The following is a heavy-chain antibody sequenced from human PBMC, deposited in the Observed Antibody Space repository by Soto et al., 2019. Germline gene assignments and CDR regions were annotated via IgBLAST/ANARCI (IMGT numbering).Heavy chain of an antibody. D-gene: IGHD6-19*01. V-gene: IGHV3-30*18. CDR2: ISYDGSDK. Sequence: QVQLVESGGGVVQPGRSLRLSCAASGFGFSSYGMHWVRQAPGKGLEWVALISYDGSDKYYADSVKGRFTISRDNSKNTLYLQMNSLRPEDTAIYYCTKGGPYSSGWSGDYWGQGNLVSVSS. CDR1: GFGFSSYG. J-gene: IGHJ4*02. CDR3: TKGGPYSSGWSGDY.